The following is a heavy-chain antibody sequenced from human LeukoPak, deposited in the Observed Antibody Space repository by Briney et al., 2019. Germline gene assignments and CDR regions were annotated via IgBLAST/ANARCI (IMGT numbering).Heavy chain of an antibody. CDR1: GYTFTGHY. CDR3: ARSGVLTGYPLDF. D-gene: IGHD3-9*01. Sequence: GGSLRLSCAASGYTFTGHYMHWVRQAPGQGLEWMGWINPNSDVTNYAQKFQGRVTMTRDTSISTAYMELSRLRSDDTAVYYCARSGVLTGYPLDFWGQGTLVTVSS. J-gene: IGHJ4*02. CDR2: INPNSDVT. V-gene: IGHV1-2*02.